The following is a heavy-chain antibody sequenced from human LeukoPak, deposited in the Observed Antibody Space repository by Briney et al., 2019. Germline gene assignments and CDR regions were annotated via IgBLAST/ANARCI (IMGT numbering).Heavy chain of an antibody. CDR2: INHSGST. V-gene: IGHV4-34*01. D-gene: IGHD6-19*01. J-gene: IGHJ6*03. CDR3: ERRPGVAGYYFYYVDV. CDR1: GWSFSGYS. Sequence: SETLSLTCAVYGWSFSGYSWTWIRQPPGKGLEWIGEINHSGSTNYNPPLQSRVTISVDTSKNQFSLMLSSVTAADTAVYYCERRPGVAGYYFYYVDVWGRGTTVTISS.